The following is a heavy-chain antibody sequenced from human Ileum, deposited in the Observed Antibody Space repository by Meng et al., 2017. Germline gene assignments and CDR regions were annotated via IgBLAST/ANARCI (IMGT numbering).Heavy chain of an antibody. CDR3: ARSDTVAGSSRYGLDV. CDR1: GFTFTSYA. V-gene: IGHV3-30*01. CDR2: TSYDGTRK. D-gene: IGHD6-13*01. Sequence: GESLKISCAASGFTFTSYAMHWVRQPPGKGLEWVAVTSYDGTRKYYADSEKGRFTISRDNSKNTLYLQMNSLRGDDTAVYYCARSDTVAGSSRYGLDVWGQGTTVTVSS. J-gene: IGHJ6*02.